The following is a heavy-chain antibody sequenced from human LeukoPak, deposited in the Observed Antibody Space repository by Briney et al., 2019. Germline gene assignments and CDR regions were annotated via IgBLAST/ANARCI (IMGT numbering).Heavy chain of an antibody. J-gene: IGHJ6*02. Sequence: ASVKVSCKASGYTFTSYYMHWVRQAPGQGLEWLGIINPSGGSTRYVQKFQGRVTMPRDTSTSTVYMELSSLRSEDTAVYYCARDTGGINYYYYGMDVWGQGTTVTVSS. CDR1: GYTFTSYY. V-gene: IGHV1-46*01. CDR2: INPSGGST. D-gene: IGHD3-16*01. CDR3: ARDTGGINYYYYGMDV.